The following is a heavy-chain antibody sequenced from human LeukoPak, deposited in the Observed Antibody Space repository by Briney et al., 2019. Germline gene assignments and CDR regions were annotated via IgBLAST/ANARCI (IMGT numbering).Heavy chain of an antibody. D-gene: IGHD3-10*01. J-gene: IGHJ6*03. V-gene: IGHV3-20*04. CDR3: AREAPAYGSGSYYSYYYYMDV. CDR2: INWNGGST. CDR1: GFTFDDYG. Sequence: PGGSLRLSCAASGFTFDDYGMSWVRQAPGKGLEWVSGINWNGGSTGYADSVKGRFTISRDNAKNSLYLQMNSLRAEDTALYYCAREAPAYGSGSYYSYYYYMDVWGKGTTVTVSS.